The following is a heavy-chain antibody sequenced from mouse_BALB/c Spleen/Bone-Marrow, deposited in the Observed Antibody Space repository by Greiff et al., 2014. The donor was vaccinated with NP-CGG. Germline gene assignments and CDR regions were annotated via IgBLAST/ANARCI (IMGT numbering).Heavy chain of an antibody. CDR3: ASGDVYLAY. V-gene: IGHV5-9-4*01. Sequence: EVKVVESGGGLVKPGGSLKLSCAASGFTFGSYAMSWVRQSPDKRLEWVAEISSGGSYTYYPDTVTGRFTISRDNAKNTLYLEMSSLRSEDTAMYYCASGDVYLAYWGQGTLVTVSA. CDR1: GFTFGSYA. CDR2: ISSGGSYT. J-gene: IGHJ3*01.